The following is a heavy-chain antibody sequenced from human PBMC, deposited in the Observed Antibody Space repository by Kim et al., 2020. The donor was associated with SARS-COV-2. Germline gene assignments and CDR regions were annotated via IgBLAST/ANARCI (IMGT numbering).Heavy chain of an antibody. D-gene: IGHD3-9*01. CDR2: ISAYNGNT. CDR1: GYTFTSYG. V-gene: IGHV1-18*01. Sequence: ASVKVSCKASGYTFTSYGISWVRQAPGQGLEWMGWISAYNGNTNYAQKLQGRVTMTTDTSTSTAYMELRSLRSDDTAVYYCARWGWGYDILTGSPLEYYYYGMDVWGQGTTVTVSS. CDR3: ARWGWGYDILTGSPLEYYYYGMDV. J-gene: IGHJ6*02.